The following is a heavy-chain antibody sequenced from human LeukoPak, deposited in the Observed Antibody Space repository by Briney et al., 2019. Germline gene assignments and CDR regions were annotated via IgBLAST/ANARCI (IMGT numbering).Heavy chain of an antibody. V-gene: IGHV4-61*02. CDR1: GGSISSGSYY. D-gene: IGHD3-10*01. CDR3: ARDLPIVI. Sequence: PSETLSLTCTVSGGSISSGSYYWSWIRQPAGKGLEWIGRIYTSGSTNHNPSLKSRVTISVDTSKNQFSLKLSSVTAADTAVYYCARDLPIVIWGQGTLVTVSS. CDR2: IYTSGST. J-gene: IGHJ4*02.